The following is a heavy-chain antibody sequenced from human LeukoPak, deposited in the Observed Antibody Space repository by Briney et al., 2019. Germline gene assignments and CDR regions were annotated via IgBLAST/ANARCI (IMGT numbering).Heavy chain of an antibody. V-gene: IGHV3-23*01. CDR1: GFTFSSYA. Sequence: TGGSLRLSCAASGFTFSSYAMSWVRQAPGKGLEWVSAISGSGGSTYYADSVKGRFTISRDNSKNTLYLQMNSLRAEDTAVYYCAKERDYDFWSGYLNSFDYWGQGTLVTVSS. CDR3: AKERDYDFWSGYLNSFDY. J-gene: IGHJ4*02. D-gene: IGHD3-3*01. CDR2: ISGSGGST.